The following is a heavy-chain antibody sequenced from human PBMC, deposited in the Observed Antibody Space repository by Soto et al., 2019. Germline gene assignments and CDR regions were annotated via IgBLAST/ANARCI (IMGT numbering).Heavy chain of an antibody. CDR3: ARFGVYSGYVPYYYGMDV. Sequence: QVQLVQSGAEVKKPGASVKVSCKASGYTFTSYAMHWVRQAPGQRLEWMGWINAGNGNTKYSQKFQGRVTITRDTSASTAYMELSSLRSEDTAVYYCARFGVYSGYVPYYYGMDVWGQGTTVTVSS. D-gene: IGHD5-12*01. V-gene: IGHV1-3*01. CDR2: INAGNGNT. CDR1: GYTFTSYA. J-gene: IGHJ6*02.